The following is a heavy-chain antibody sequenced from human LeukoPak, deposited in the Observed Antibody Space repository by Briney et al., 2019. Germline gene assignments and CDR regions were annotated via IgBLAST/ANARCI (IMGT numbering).Heavy chain of an antibody. D-gene: IGHD2-21*01. CDR3: ARDALRLFCMDV. CDR1: GFTFSSYA. J-gene: IGHJ6*02. Sequence: GGSLRLSCAASGFTFSSYAMHWVRQAPGKGLEWVAVISYDGSNKYYADSVKGRFTISRDNSKNTLYLQMNSLRAEDTAVYYCARDALRLFCMDVWGQGTTVTVSS. V-gene: IGHV3-30-3*01. CDR2: ISYDGSNK.